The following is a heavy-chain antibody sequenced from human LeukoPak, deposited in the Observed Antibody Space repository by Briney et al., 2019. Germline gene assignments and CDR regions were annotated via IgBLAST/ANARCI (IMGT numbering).Heavy chain of an antibody. V-gene: IGHV3-49*04. CDR1: GFTFGDYA. CDR2: IRSKVYGGTT. J-gene: IGHJ4*02. CDR3: TRDCSGGSCYSYY. Sequence: SLRLSCTASGFTFGDYAMSWVRPATGKGREWVGFIRSKVYGGTTEYAASVKGRFTISRDDSKSIAYLQMNSLKTEDTAVYYCTRDCSGGSCYSYYWGQGTLVTVSS. D-gene: IGHD2-15*01.